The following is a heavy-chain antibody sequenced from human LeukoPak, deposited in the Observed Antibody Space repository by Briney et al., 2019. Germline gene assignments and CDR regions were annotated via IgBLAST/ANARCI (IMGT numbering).Heavy chain of an antibody. CDR1: GHTFTSYY. CDR3: ARDPYDSSGYPEADAFDI. Sequence: ASVKVSCKASGHTFTSYYMHWVRQAPGQGLEWVGIINPSGGSTSYAQKFQGRVTMTRDTSTSTVYMELSSLRSEDTAVYYCARDPYDSSGYPEADAFDIWGQGTMVTVSS. J-gene: IGHJ3*02. D-gene: IGHD3-22*01. CDR2: INPSGGST. V-gene: IGHV1-46*01.